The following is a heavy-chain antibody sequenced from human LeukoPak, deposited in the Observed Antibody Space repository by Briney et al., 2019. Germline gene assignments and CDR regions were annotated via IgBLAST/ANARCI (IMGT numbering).Heavy chain of an antibody. CDR1: GFTFSSYS. D-gene: IGHD3-22*01. CDR2: ISSSSSTI. V-gene: IGHV3-48*02. Sequence: GSLRLSCAASGFTFSSYSMNWVRQAPGKGLEWVSYISSSSSTIYYADSVKGRFTISRDNAKNSLYLQMNSLRDEDTAVYYCARDNDSSGYYPSAFDIWGQGTMVTVSS. CDR3: ARDNDSSGYYPSAFDI. J-gene: IGHJ3*02.